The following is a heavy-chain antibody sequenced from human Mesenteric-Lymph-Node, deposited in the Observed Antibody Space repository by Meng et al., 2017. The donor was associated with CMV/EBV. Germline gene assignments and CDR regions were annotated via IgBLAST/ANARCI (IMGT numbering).Heavy chain of an antibody. J-gene: IGHJ3*02. V-gene: IGHV3-9*01. CDR3: TKSYYDSSGSFALDI. CDR2: ISWNSGSI. Sequence: SLKISCAASGFTFDVFAMHWVRQAPGKGLEWVSGISWNSGSIGYADSVKGRFTISRDNAKNSLYLQMNSLRLDDTAFYYCTKSYYDSSGSFALDIWGQGTMVTVSS. CDR1: GFTFDVFA. D-gene: IGHD3-22*01.